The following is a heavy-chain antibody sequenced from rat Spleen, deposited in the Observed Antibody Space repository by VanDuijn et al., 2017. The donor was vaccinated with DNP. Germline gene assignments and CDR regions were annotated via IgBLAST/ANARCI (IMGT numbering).Heavy chain of an antibody. CDR2: ITSSGGST. CDR3: TTARTPEFAY. V-gene: IGHV5-31*01. D-gene: IGHD3-1*01. J-gene: IGHJ3*01. CDR1: GFTFNNYW. Sequence: EVQLVESGGGLVQPGRSLKLSCVASGFTFNNYWMTWIRQVPGKGLEWVASITSSGGSTYYPDSVKGRFTISRDNAKSTLYLQMDSLRSEDTANYYCTTARTPEFAYWGQGTLVTVSS.